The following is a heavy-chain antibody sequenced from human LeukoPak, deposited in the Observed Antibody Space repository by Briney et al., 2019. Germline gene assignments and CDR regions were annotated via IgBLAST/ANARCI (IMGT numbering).Heavy chain of an antibody. V-gene: IGHV4-61*02. D-gene: IGHD6-13*01. CDR2: IYNNGST. CDR1: RGSITSGNYY. CDR3: ARLIPMYSSSWYGGFDY. J-gene: IGHJ4*02. Sequence: NPSQTLSLTCTVSRGSITSGNYYWSWIRQPAGKGLEWVGRIYNNGSTNYNPSLTSRVTISLDTSKNQFSLKLNSVTAADTAVYYCARLIPMYSSSWYGGFDYWGQGTLVTVSS.